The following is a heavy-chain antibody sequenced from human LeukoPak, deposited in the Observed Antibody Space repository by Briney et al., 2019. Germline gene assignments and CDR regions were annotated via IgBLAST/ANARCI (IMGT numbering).Heavy chain of an antibody. CDR3: ARDRDYYGSGSIDY. J-gene: IGHJ4*02. CDR1: GFTFSDYY. CDR2: IKQDGSEK. Sequence: GGSLRLSCAASGFTFSDYYMSWIRQAPGKGLEWVANIKQDGSEKYYVDSVKGRFTISRDNAKNSLYLQMNSLRAEDTAVYYCARDRDYYGSGSIDYWGQGTLVTVSS. V-gene: IGHV3-7*01. D-gene: IGHD3-10*01.